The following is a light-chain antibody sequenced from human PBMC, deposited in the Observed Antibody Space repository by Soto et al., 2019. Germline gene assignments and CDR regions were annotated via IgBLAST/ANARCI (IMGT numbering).Light chain of an antibody. Sequence: EIVLTQSPGTLSLSPGERATVSCRATESVSNNYLAWYQQRPGQAPRLLIYAASGRATGIPDRFSGSGSGTDFTLTINRLEPEDFAVYYCQQYGSSPRTFGQGTKVEVK. V-gene: IGKV3-20*01. CDR2: AAS. J-gene: IGKJ1*01. CDR3: QQYGSSPRT. CDR1: ESVSNNY.